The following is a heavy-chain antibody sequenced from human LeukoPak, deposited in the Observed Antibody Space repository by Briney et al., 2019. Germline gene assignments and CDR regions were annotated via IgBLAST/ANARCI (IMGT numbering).Heavy chain of an antibody. CDR1: GFTFSKYW. D-gene: IGHD3-3*02. J-gene: IGHJ4*02. CDR2: INPDDKSA. Sequence: GGSLRLSCAAPGFTFSKYWLHWLRQAPGKGLVWVSRINPDDKSASYADSVKGRFTVSRDNAKNSLYLQMNSLRAGDTAMYYCISINYNFDYWGQGTLVTVSS. CDR3: ISINYNFDY. V-gene: IGHV3-74*01.